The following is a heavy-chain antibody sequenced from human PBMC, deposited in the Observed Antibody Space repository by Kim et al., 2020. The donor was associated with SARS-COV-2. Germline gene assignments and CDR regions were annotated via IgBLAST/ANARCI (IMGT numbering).Heavy chain of an antibody. CDR3: TRSYSGTYYYYYYMDV. V-gene: IGHV3-49*02. J-gene: IGHJ6*03. D-gene: IGHD1-26*01. Sequence: SMKGRFTISRDDSKSIAYLQMNSLKTEDTAVYYCTRSYSGTYYYYYYMDVWGKGTTVTVSS.